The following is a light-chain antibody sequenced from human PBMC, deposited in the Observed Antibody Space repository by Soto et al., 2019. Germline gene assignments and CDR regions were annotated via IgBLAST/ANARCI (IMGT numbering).Light chain of an antibody. CDR2: DTS. J-gene: IGLJ2*01. CDR1: TGAVTSGHY. V-gene: IGLV7-46*01. Sequence: QAVVTQEPSLTVSPGGTVTLTCGSSTGAVTSGHYPYWFQQKPGQAPRTLIYDTSNKQSWTPARFSGSLLGGKAALTLSGAQPEDEADYYCFLSSSGARVFGGGTKVTVL. CDR3: FLSSSGARV.